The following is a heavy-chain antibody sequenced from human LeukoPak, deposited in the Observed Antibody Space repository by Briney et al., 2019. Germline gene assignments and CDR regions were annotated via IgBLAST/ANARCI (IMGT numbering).Heavy chain of an antibody. D-gene: IGHD3-10*01. J-gene: IGHJ3*02. CDR1: GYTLTELS. Sequence: ASVKVSCKVSGYTLTELSMHWVRQAPGKGLEWMGGFDPEDGETIYAQKFQGRVTMTEDTSTDTAYMELSSLRSEDTAVYYCATDTASGRGVIRLDALDIWGQGTMVTVSS. V-gene: IGHV1-24*01. CDR3: ATDTASGRGVIRLDALDI. CDR2: FDPEDGET.